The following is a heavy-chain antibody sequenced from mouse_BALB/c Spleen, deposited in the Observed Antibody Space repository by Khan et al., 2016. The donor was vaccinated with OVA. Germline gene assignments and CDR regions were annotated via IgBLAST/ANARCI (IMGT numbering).Heavy chain of an antibody. CDR1: GYSITSDYA. Sequence: EVQLQESGPGLVKPSQSLSLTCTVTGYSITSDYAWNWIRQFPGNKLEWMGYISYSGSTSYNPSLKSRIPITRDTSKNQFFLQLNSVTTEDTATDYCARSEGNGYDYSYFDVWGAGTTVTVSS. CDR2: ISYSGST. V-gene: IGHV3-2*02. D-gene: IGHD2-2*01. J-gene: IGHJ1*01. CDR3: ARSEGNGYDYSYFDV.